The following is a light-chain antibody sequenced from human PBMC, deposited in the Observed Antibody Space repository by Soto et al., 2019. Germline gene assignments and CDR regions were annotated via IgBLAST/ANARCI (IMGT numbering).Light chain of an antibody. Sequence: IQMTQSPSSLSASVGDRVTITCRAGQSIFSSLNWYQQRPGKAPTLLIYAASSLQSGVPSRFRGSGYGTDFTLTISSLQTEDFSTYYCQQSFSTLGWTFGQGTKVDIK. J-gene: IGKJ1*01. V-gene: IGKV1-39*01. CDR3: QQSFSTLGWT. CDR1: QSIFSS. CDR2: AAS.